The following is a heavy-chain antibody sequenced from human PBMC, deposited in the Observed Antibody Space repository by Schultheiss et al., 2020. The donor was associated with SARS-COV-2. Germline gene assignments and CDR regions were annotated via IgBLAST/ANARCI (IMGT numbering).Heavy chain of an antibody. CDR2: INSDGSST. V-gene: IGHV3-74*01. J-gene: IGHJ5*02. D-gene: IGHD6-13*01. Sequence: GGSLRLSCAASGFTFSSYWMHWVRQAPGKGLVWVSRINSDGSSTSYADSVKGRFTISRDNSKNTLYLQMNSLRAEDTAVYYCARPGIAAAAAPGGWFDPWGQGTLVTVSS. CDR1: GFTFSSYW. CDR3: ARPGIAAAAAPGGWFDP.